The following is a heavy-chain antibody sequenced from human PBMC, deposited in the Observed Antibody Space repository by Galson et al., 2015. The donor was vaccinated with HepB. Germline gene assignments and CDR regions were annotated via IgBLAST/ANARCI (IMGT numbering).Heavy chain of an antibody. Sequence: PLRLSCAASGFTFSNYGMNWVRQAPGKGLEWVSYISSGGSSINYAASVKGRFTISRDNAKKSLYLQMNSLRDEDTAVYYCANLGNKGCKTCMNVWGQGTTVIVSS. D-gene: IGHD1-1*01. CDR3: ANLGNKGCKTCMNV. J-gene: IGHJ6*02. V-gene: IGHV3-48*02. CDR1: GFTFSNYG. CDR2: ISSGGSSI.